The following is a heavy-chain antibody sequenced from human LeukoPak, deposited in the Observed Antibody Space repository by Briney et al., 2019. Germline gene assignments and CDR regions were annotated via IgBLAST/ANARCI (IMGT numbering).Heavy chain of an antibody. Sequence: SETLSLTCTVSGGSVSSGSYYWSWIRQPPGKGLEWIGEINHSGSTNYNPSLKSRVTISVDTSKNQFSLKLSSVTAADTAVYYCARTYSSSSENWFDPWGQGTLVTVSS. CDR3: ARTYSSSSENWFDP. D-gene: IGHD6-6*01. J-gene: IGHJ5*02. CDR2: INHSGST. V-gene: IGHV4-39*07. CDR1: GGSVSSGSYY.